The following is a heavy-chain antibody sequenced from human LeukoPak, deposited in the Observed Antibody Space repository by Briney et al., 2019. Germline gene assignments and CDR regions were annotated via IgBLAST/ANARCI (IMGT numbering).Heavy chain of an antibody. CDR3: ARDEVAVAWRWFDP. CDR1: GFTFTKYW. D-gene: IGHD6-19*01. CDR2: IKQDGSDK. J-gene: IGHJ5*02. V-gene: IGHV3-7*01. Sequence: GDSLRLSCAASGFTFTKYWMTWVRQAPGKGLEWVGSIKQDGSDKNYMDSVKGRFTISRDNTKNSVYLQMSSLRAEDTAVYYCARDEVAVAWRWFDPWGQGTLVTVSS.